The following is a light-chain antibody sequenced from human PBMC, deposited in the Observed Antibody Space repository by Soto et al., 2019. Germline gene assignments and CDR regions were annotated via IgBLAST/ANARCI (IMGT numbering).Light chain of an antibody. V-gene: IGKV3-20*01. CDR2: GAS. CDR1: QSVSNSY. CDR3: QQYAKIPRFT. J-gene: IGKJ3*01. Sequence: DIVLTQSPGTLSLSPGERATLSCRASQSVSNSYLAWYQQKPGQAPRLLIYGASSRAVGIPDRFSGSGSGTDFTLTISRLEPEDFAVYYCQQYAKIPRFTFGPGTTVDI.